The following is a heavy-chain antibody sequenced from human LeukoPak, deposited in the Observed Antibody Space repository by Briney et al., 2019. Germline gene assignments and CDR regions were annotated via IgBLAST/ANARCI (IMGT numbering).Heavy chain of an antibody. Sequence: SQTLSLTCTVSGGSISSGSYYWSWIRQPAGKGLEWIGRIYTSGSTNYNPSLKSRVTISVDTSKNQFSLKLSSVTAADTAMYYCARDLDYFGYFDYWGQGTLVTVSS. J-gene: IGHJ4*02. CDR3: ARDLDYFGYFDY. D-gene: IGHD2/OR15-2a*01. CDR1: GGSISSGSYY. V-gene: IGHV4-61*02. CDR2: IYTSGST.